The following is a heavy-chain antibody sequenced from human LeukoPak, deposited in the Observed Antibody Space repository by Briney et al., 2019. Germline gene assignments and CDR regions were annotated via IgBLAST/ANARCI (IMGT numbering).Heavy chain of an antibody. CDR1: GYTFTGYY. V-gene: IGHV1-2*06. J-gene: IGHJ5*02. Sequence: EASVKVSCKASGYTFTGYYMHWVRQAPGQGLEWMGRINPNSGGTSYAQKFQGRVTMTRDTSISTAYMELSRLRSDDTAVYYCAKDPRALVRGVKQNNWFDPWGQGTLVTVSS. D-gene: IGHD3-10*01. CDR3: AKDPRALVRGVKQNNWFDP. CDR2: INPNSGGT.